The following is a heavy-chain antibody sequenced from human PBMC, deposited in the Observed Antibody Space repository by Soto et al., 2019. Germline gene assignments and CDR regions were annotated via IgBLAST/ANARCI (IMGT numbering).Heavy chain of an antibody. CDR2: IYHSGST. D-gene: IGHD6-19*01. CDR3: ATHKWLATFDY. J-gene: IGHJ4*02. CDR1: GGSISSGDYY. Sequence: SETLSLTCTVSGGSISSGDYYWSWIRQPPGKGLEWIGYIYHSGSTYYNPSLKSRVTISVDTSKNQFSLKLSSVTAADTAFYYCATHKWLATFDYWGQGTLVTVYS. V-gene: IGHV4-30-4*01.